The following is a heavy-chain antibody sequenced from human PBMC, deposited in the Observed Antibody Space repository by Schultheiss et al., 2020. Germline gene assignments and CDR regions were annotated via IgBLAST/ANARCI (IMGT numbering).Heavy chain of an antibody. CDR3: ARSRSGANAAFDI. CDR2: ISSGSSTI. J-gene: IGHJ3*02. D-gene: IGHD3-3*01. Sequence: GGSLRLSCAASEFTFSNYTMIWVRQAPGKGLEWLSYISSGSSTILYEDSVKGRFTISRDNAKNSLYLLMNSLRDEDTAVYHCARSRSGANAAFDIWGQGTMVTVSS. V-gene: IGHV3-48*02. CDR1: EFTFSNYT.